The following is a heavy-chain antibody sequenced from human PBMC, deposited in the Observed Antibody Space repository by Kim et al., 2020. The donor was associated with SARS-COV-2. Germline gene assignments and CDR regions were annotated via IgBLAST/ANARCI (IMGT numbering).Heavy chain of an antibody. V-gene: IGHV1-8*02. D-gene: IGHD3-3*01. J-gene: IGHJ4*02. CDR3: ARYLVSSGSRTYAY. CDR2: MNHISGNT. CDR1: GYSFSNYD. Sequence: ASVKVSCKASGYSFSNYDINWVRQATGQGLEWLGWMNHISGNTGYATRFQGRISMTRNNSISTAYMEISSLGSEDTAVYYCARYLVSSGSRTYAYWCEGPLVPVSS.